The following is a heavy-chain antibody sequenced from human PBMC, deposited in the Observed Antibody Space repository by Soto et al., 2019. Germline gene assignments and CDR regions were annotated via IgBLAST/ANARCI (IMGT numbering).Heavy chain of an antibody. CDR2: IDPSGGGT. V-gene: IGHV1-46*01. CDR1: GYTFTSYY. J-gene: IGHJ5*02. Sequence: QVQLVQSGAEVKKPGASVKVSCKASGYTFTSYYMHWVRQAPGQGLEWMGIIDPSGGGTSYAQKFQGRLTMTRDTSTSTVHMELSSLRSEDTAVYYCARDRVDCSGGNCWRSVEDTWGQGTLVTVSS. D-gene: IGHD2-15*01. CDR3: ARDRVDCSGGNCWRSVEDT.